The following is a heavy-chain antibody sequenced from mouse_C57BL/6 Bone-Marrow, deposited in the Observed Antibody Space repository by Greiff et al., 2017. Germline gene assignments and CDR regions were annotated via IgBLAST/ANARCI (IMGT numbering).Heavy chain of an antibody. CDR3: AKKGTTGSLLYFDV. CDR1: GFSLTSYG. J-gene: IGHJ1*03. D-gene: IGHD1-1*01. Sequence: QVQLQQSGPGLVQPSQSLSITCTVSGFSLTSYGVHWVRQSPGKGLEWLGVIWRGGSTDYNAAFMSRLSITKDNSKSQVFFKMNSLQADDTAIYYCAKKGTTGSLLYFDVWGTGTTVTVSS. V-gene: IGHV2-5*01. CDR2: IWRGGST.